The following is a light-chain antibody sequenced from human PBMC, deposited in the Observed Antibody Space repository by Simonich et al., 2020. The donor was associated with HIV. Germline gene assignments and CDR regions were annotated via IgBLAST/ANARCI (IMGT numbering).Light chain of an antibody. CDR1: SGTIASHY. J-gene: IGLJ2*01. Sequence: NFMLTQPHSVSQSPGKTVTISCTRSSGTIASHYVQWYHQRPGRSPTTVIYEDNRRPSGVPVRFSGSIDSSSNSASLTISGLKTEDEADYYCQSYDSSNVVFGGGTKLTVL. CDR3: QSYDSSNVV. V-gene: IGLV6-57*01. CDR2: EDN.